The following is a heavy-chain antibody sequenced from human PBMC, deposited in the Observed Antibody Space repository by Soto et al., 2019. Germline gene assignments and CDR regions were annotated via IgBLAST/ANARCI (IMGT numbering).Heavy chain of an antibody. CDR3: ARGDSMITFGGVAPRWFDP. Sequence: SVKVSCKASGGTFSSYAISWVRQAPGQGLEWMGGIIPIFGTANYAQKFQGRVTITADESTSTAYMELSSLRSEDTAVYYCARGDSMITFGGVAPRWFDPWGQGTLVTVSS. CDR2: IIPIFGTA. CDR1: GGTFSSYA. D-gene: IGHD3-16*01. V-gene: IGHV1-69*13. J-gene: IGHJ5*02.